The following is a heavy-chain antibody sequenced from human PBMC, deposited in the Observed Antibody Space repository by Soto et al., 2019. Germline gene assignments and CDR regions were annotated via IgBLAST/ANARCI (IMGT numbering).Heavy chain of an antibody. CDR1: GGSISSSSYY. V-gene: IGHV4-39*01. CDR2: IYYSGST. CDR3: ARHGDDGDYSTLFWFDP. J-gene: IGHJ5*02. D-gene: IGHD4-17*01. Sequence: QLQLQESGPGLVKPSETLSLTCTVSGGSISSSSYYWGWIRQPPGKGMEWIGSIYYSGSTYYNPSLKSRVTISVDTSKNQFSLKLSSVTAADTAVYYCARHGDDGDYSTLFWFDPWGQGTLVTVSS.